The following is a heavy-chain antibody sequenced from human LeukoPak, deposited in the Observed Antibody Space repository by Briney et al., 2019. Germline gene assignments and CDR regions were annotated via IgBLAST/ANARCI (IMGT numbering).Heavy chain of an antibody. D-gene: IGHD2-8*01. CDR2: IYTGDSDT. CDR1: GYSLTW. Sequence: GEFLKISCKGSGYSLTWIGWVRQMPGKGLEWMGIIYTGDSDTRYSPSFQGQVTISAVRSINTAYLQWSSLKASDTAMYYCATGLGVSCFNYWGQGTLVTVSS. J-gene: IGHJ4*02. CDR3: ATGLGVSCFNY. V-gene: IGHV5-51*01.